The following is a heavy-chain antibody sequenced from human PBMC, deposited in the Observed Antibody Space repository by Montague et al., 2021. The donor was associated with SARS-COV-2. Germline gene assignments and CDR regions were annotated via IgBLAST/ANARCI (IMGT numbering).Heavy chain of an antibody. V-gene: IGHV4-39*07. Sequence: SDTLSLTRTVSGGSISSSNYVWGWIRQPPGKGLEWIVSLYFGGGTYYTPSLKSRVTISADTSKNHFSLKFTSVTAADAAVYWCAGDVGKVFSGCETDGGFDYWGQGTLVSVSS. CDR2: LYFGGGT. CDR3: AGDVGKVFSGCETDGGFDY. D-gene: IGHD3-16*01. CDR1: GGSISSSNYV. J-gene: IGHJ4*01.